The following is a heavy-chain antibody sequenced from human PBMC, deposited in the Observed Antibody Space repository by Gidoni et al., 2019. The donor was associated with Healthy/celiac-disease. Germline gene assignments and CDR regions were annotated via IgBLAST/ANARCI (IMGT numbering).Heavy chain of an antibody. Sequence: EVQLVESGGGLIQPGGSLRLSCAASGFTVSSKYMSWVRQAPGKGLEWVSVIYSCGSTYSAASVKGRFTISRDNSKNTLYLQMNSLRAEDTAVYYCASADCGGDCYSLKGAFDIWGQGTMVTVSS. CDR1: GFTVSSKY. CDR2: IYSCGST. D-gene: IGHD2-21*02. V-gene: IGHV3-53*01. CDR3: ASADCGGDCYSLKGAFDI. J-gene: IGHJ3*02.